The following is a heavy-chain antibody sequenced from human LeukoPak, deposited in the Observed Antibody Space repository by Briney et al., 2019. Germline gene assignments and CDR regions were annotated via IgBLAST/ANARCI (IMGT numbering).Heavy chain of an antibody. CDR2: IIPILGIT. CDR3: ARVEDCSNGICPFDY. V-gene: IGHV1-69*04. J-gene: IGHJ4*02. D-gene: IGHD2-8*01. Sequence: SVKVSCKASGGTFSSYAISWVRQAPGQGLEWMGRIIPILGITNYAQKFQGRVTITADKSTSTAYMELSSLRSEDTAVYYCARVEDCSNGICPFDYWGQGTLVTVSS. CDR1: GGTFSSYA.